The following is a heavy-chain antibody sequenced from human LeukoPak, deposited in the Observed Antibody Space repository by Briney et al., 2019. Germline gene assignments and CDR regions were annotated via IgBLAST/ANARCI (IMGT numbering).Heavy chain of an antibody. Sequence: SETLSLTCTASGGSISSYYWSWIRQPPGKGLEWIGYIYYSGSTNYNPSLKSRVTISVDTSKNQFSLKLSSVTAADTAVYYCARVGPGSDYWGQGTLVTVSS. J-gene: IGHJ4*02. V-gene: IGHV4-59*01. D-gene: IGHD3-10*01. CDR2: IYYSGST. CDR1: GGSISSYY. CDR3: ARVGPGSDY.